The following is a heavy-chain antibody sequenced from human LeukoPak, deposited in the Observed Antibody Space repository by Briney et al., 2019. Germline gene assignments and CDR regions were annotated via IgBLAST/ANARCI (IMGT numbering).Heavy chain of an antibody. V-gene: IGHV3-74*01. CDR2: IKSDVSSR. CDR1: GFTFSSYG. Sequence: GGSLRLSCAASGFTFSSYGMHWVRQAPGKGLVWVSRIKSDVSSRSYADSVKGRFTISRDNAKNTLYLQMNSLRAEDTAVYYCAQWEPRNFQHWGQGTLVTASS. CDR3: AQWEPRNFQH. J-gene: IGHJ1*01. D-gene: IGHD1-26*01.